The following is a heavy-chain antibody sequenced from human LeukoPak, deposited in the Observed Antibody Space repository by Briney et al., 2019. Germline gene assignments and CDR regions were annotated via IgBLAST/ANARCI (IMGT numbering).Heavy chain of an antibody. CDR2: IRSDGGST. Sequence: GGSLRLSCAASGFTFSSYDMSWVRQAPGKGLEWVSFIRSDGGSTLYADSVKGRFTISRDNSKNTLYLQMNSLRAEDTAVYYCAKDEVYGMDVWGQGTTVTVSS. J-gene: IGHJ6*02. CDR3: AKDEVYGMDV. V-gene: IGHV3-23*01. CDR1: GFTFSSYD.